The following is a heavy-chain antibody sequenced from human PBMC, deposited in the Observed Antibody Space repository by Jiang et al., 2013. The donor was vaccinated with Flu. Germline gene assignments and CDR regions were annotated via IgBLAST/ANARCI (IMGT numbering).Heavy chain of an antibody. V-gene: IGHV6-1*01. CDR3: ARTRYSSTPYFDY. CDR1: GDSVAGNSVA. D-gene: IGHD2-2*01. J-gene: IGHJ4*02. CDR2: TFYRSKWYN. Sequence: ISGDSVAGNSVAWNWLRQSPSRGLEWLGRTFYRSKWYNEYALSLKSRVTINADTSKNQFSLQLNSVTPEDTAFYYCARTRYSSTPYFDYWGQGSLVTVSS.